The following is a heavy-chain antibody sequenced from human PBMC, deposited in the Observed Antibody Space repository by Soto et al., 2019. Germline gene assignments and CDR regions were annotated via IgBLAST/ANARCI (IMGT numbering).Heavy chain of an antibody. V-gene: IGHV4-30-4*01. J-gene: IGHJ4*02. Sequence: QVQLQESGPGLVKPSQTLSLTCTVSGGSISSGDYYWSLIRQPPGKGLEWIGYIYYSGRTYYNPFLKSRVNISVDPSKNQFSLKLSSVTAADTAVYSCAVTYDSSGHFDYWGQGTLVTVSS. CDR2: IYYSGRT. CDR1: GGSISSGDYY. D-gene: IGHD3-22*01. CDR3: AVTYDSSGHFDY.